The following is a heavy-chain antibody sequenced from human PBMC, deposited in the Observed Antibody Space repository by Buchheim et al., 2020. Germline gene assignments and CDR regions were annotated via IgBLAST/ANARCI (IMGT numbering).Heavy chain of an antibody. V-gene: IGHV1-69*04. D-gene: IGHD4-23*01. CDR1: GGTFSSYA. Sequence: QVQLVQSGAEVKKPGSSVKVSCKASGGTFSSYAISWVRQAPGQGLEWMGRIIPILGIANYAQKFQGRVPITADKSTSTAYMELSSLRSEDTAVYYCCLIFVDYGGNYADYWGQGTL. J-gene: IGHJ4*02. CDR2: IIPILGIA. CDR3: CLIFVDYGGNYADY.